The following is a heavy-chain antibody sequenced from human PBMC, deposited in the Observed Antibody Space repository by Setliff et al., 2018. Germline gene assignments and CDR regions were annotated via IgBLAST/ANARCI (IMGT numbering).Heavy chain of an antibody. Sequence: ASVKVSCKASGYAFINYYMFWVRQAPGQGPEWMGTINTGGGSASIVDQFQGRVSMTRDTSTSTVYMEINSLRPDGTAVYFCARGGVAAAGKKGVFEHWGQGTLVTVSS. D-gene: IGHD6-13*01. J-gene: IGHJ4*02. CDR3: ARGGVAAAGKKGVFEH. V-gene: IGHV1-46*01. CDR1: GYAFINYY. CDR2: INTGGGSA.